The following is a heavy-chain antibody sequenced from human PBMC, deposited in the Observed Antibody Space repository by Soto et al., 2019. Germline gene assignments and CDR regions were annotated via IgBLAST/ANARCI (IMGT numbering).Heavy chain of an antibody. CDR3: ARRIHFYYDSSGFWFDY. J-gene: IGHJ4*02. CDR2: INPSGGST. Sequence: GASMKVSCKASGYTFTSYYMHWVRQAPGQGLEWMGIINPSGGSTSYAQKFQGRVTMTRDTSTSTVYMELSSLRSEDTAVYYCARRIHFYYDSSGFWFDYWGQGTLVTVSS. D-gene: IGHD3-22*01. CDR1: GYTFTSYY. V-gene: IGHV1-46*01.